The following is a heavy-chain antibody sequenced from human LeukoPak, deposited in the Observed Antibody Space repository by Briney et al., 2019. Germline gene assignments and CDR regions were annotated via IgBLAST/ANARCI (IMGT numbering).Heavy chain of an antibody. Sequence: SETLSLTCTVSGGSISSYYWSWIRQPPGKGLEWIGYIYYSGSTNYNPSLKGRVTISVDTSKNQFSLKLSSVTAADTAVYYCARVIAVAGTPVYYFDYWGQGTLVTVSS. CDR2: IYYSGST. J-gene: IGHJ4*02. V-gene: IGHV4-59*01. CDR3: ARVIAVAGTPVYYFDY. D-gene: IGHD6-19*01. CDR1: GGSISSYY.